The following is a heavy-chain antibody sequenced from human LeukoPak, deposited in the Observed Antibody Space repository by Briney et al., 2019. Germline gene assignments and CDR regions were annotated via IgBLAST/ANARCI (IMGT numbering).Heavy chain of an antibody. Sequence: PSETLSLTCTVSGGSISSYYWSWIRQPPGKGLEWIGYIYHSGSTNYNPSLKSRVTISVDTSKNQFSLKLSSVTAADTAVYYCARGQTIVGATGDFWGQGTLVTVSS. CDR2: IYHSGST. V-gene: IGHV4-59*12. CDR3: ARGQTIVGATGDF. D-gene: IGHD1-26*01. J-gene: IGHJ4*02. CDR1: GGSISSYY.